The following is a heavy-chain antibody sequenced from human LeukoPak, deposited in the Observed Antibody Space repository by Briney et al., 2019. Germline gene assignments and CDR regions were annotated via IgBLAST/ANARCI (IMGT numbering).Heavy chain of an antibody. CDR1: GFTFSSYA. Sequence: GGSLRLSCAASGFTFSSYAMSWVRQAPGKGLEWVSAISSSGGSTYYADSVKGRFTISRDNSKNTLYLQMNSLRAEDTAVYYCAKDTYSSTYFDLWGRGTLVTVSS. D-gene: IGHD6-13*01. CDR3: AKDTYSSTYFDL. V-gene: IGHV3-23*01. J-gene: IGHJ2*01. CDR2: ISSSGGST.